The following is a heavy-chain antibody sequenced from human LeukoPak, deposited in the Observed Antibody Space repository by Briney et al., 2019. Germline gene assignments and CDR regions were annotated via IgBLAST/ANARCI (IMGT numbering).Heavy chain of an antibody. D-gene: IGHD3-22*01. CDR1: GYTFTGYY. V-gene: IGHV1-46*01. CDR2: INPSGGST. J-gene: IGHJ4*02. CDR3: ARARVGGYDSSPQIFDY. Sequence: ASVKVSCKASGYTFTGYYMHWVRQAPGQGLEWMGIINPSGGSTSYAQKFQGRVTMTRDMSTSTVYMELSSLRSEDTAVYYCARARVGGYDSSPQIFDYWGQGTLVTVSS.